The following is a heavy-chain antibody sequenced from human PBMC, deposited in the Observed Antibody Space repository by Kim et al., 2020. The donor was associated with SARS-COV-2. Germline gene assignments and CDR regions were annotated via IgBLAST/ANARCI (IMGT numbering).Heavy chain of an antibody. Sequence: SETLSLTCAVQGGSFSGYYWNWIRQPPGRGLQWIGEINHSGSTNYNPSLKSRVTISVDKSKNQFSLKLSSVTAADTAVYYCARGVGFSSSWPPTNNWFD. CDR2: INHSGST. D-gene: IGHD6-13*01. CDR1: GGSFSGYY. CDR3: ARGVGFSSSWPPTNNWFD. V-gene: IGHV4-34*01. J-gene: IGHJ5*01.